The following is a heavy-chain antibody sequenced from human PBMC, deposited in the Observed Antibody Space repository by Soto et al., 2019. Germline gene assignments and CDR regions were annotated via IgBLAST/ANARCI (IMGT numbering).Heavy chain of an antibody. CDR2: IIPIFGTA. J-gene: IGHJ5*02. D-gene: IGHD2-2*01. CDR3: ASVVVVPAAINWFDP. CDR1: GGTFNSYA. Sequence: SVKVSWKASGGTFNSYANGWVRQAPGQGLEWMGGIIPIFGTANYAQKFQGRVTITADKSTSTAYMELSSLRSEDTAVYYCASVVVVPAAINWFDPWGQGTLATVSS. V-gene: IGHV1-69*06.